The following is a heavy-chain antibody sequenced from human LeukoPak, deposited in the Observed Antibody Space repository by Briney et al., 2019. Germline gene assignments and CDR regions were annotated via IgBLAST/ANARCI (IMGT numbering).Heavy chain of an antibody. CDR3: ASVHYYGMEV. CDR1: GFTFNAFG. CDR2: IGTTSGAI. J-gene: IGHJ6*02. D-gene: IGHD2-8*01. V-gene: IGHV3-48*01. Sequence: GGSLRLSCAASGFTFNAFGMNWVRQAPGKGLEWVSYIGTTSGAIYYADSVKGRFTISRDSAKNSLFLQMNSLRAEDTAVYYCASVHYYGMEVWGQGTTVTVSS.